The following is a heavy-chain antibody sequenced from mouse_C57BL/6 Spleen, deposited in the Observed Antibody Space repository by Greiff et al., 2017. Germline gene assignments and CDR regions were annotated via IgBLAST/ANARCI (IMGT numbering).Heavy chain of an antibody. CDR2: IWSGGSP. CDR1: GFSLTSYG. Sequence: QVQLQQSGPGLVQPSQSLSITCTVSGFSLTSYGVHWVRQSPGQGLEWLGVIWSGGSPDYNAAFISRLSIRKDNSKSQVFFKMNSLQADDAAIYYCARKGMGGYFDVWGTGTTVTVSS. V-gene: IGHV2-2*01. D-gene: IGHD2-3*01. J-gene: IGHJ1*03. CDR3: ARKGMGGYFDV.